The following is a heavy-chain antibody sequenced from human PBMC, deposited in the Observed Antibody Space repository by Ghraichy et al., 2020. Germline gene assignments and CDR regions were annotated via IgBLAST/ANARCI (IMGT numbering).Heavy chain of an antibody. V-gene: IGHV3-7*03. CDR2: IKQDGSEK. CDR1: GFTFSSYW. CDR3: ATDRDYYDSSGYYLVDY. J-gene: IGHJ4*02. Sequence: GGSLRLSCAASGFTFSSYWMSWVRQAPGKGLEWVANIKQDGSEKYYVDSVKGRFTISRDNAKNSLYLQMNSLRAEDTAVYYCATDRDYYDSSGYYLVDYWGQGTLVTVSS. D-gene: IGHD3-22*01.